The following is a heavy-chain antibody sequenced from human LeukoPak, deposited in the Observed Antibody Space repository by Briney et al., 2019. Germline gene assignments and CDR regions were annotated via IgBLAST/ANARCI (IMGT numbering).Heavy chain of an antibody. Sequence: SETLSLTCTVSGGSISSYYWSWIRQPPGKGLEWIGYIYYSGSTNYNPSLKSRVTISVDTSKSQFSLKLSSVTAADTAVYYCARASSSMELDYWGQGTLVTVSS. J-gene: IGHJ4*02. CDR3: ARASSSMELDY. CDR2: IYYSGST. V-gene: IGHV4-59*01. D-gene: IGHD1-26*01. CDR1: GGSISSYY.